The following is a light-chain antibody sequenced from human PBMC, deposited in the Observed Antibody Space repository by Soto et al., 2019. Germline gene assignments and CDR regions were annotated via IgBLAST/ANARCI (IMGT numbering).Light chain of an antibody. CDR2: SNV. CDR1: SSNFGSNT. J-gene: IGLJ3*02. V-gene: IGLV1-44*01. Sequence: QSVLTQAPSVSGTPGQRVTISCSGSSSNFGSNTVSWYQQVPGTAPKVLIYSNVQRPSGVPDRFSGSKSGTSASLAIGGLQSEDEADYYCAAWDGSLNGWVFGGGTKLTVL. CDR3: AAWDGSLNGWV.